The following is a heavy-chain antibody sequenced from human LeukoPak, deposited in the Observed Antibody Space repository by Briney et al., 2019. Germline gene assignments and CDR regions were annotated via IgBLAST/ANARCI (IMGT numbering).Heavy chain of an antibody. CDR3: ARSYYYDSSGYLLGI. J-gene: IGHJ3*02. V-gene: IGHV4-59*01. D-gene: IGHD3-22*01. CDR1: GGSISSYY. CDR2: IYYSGST. Sequence: PSETLSLTCTVSGGSISSYYWSWIRQPPGKGLEWIGYIYYSGSTNYNPSLKSRVTISVDTSKNQFSLKLSSVTAADTAVYYCARSYYYDSSGYLLGIWGRGTMVTVSS.